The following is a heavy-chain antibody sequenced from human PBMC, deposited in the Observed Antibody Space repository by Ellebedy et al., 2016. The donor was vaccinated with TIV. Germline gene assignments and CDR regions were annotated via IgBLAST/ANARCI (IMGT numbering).Heavy chain of an antibody. J-gene: IGHJ4*02. CDR3: ARGRGGGSDSSTPRYYFDY. CDR2: ISGRGTST. Sequence: PGGSLRLSCAASGFTFATYAMSWVRQAPGKGLEWVSTISGRGTSTYYADSVKGRFIISRDNSKRTLFLQMNSLSADDTAAYYCARGRGGGSDSSTPRYYFDYWGQGTLVTASS. D-gene: IGHD2-2*01. V-gene: IGHV3-23*01. CDR1: GFTFATYA.